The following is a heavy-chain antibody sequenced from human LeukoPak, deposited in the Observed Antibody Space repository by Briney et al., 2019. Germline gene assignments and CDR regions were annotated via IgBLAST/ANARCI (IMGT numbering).Heavy chain of an antibody. CDR1: GFPFSNYW. CDR3: ARGAPRAEGYYFDY. Sequence: GGSLRLSCAGSGFPFSNYWMSWVRQALGKGLEWVANIKEDGSEKYYVDSVKGRFTISRDNAKNSLYLQMNSLRVEDTAVYYCARGAPRAEGYYFDYWGQGTLVTVSS. J-gene: IGHJ4*02. D-gene: IGHD1-14*01. CDR2: IKEDGSEK. V-gene: IGHV3-7*04.